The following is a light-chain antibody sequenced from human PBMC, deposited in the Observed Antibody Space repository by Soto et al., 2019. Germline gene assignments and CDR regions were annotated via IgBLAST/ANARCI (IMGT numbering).Light chain of an antibody. J-gene: IGKJ2*01. CDR1: QSMSTY. V-gene: IGKV3-11*01. CDR2: DAS. CDR3: QQRSNWPYT. Sequence: DIVLTQSPATLSLSPGERATLSCRASQSMSTYLAWYQQKSGQAPGLLIYDASNRATGIPARFSGSGSGTDFTLTISRLEPEDFAIYYCQQRSNWPYTFGQGTKVDIK.